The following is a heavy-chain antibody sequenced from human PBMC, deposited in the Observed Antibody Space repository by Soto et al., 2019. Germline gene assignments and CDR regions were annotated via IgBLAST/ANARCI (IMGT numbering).Heavy chain of an antibody. CDR3: ASRSSGWYFDY. CDR1: GFTFSAYA. V-gene: IGHV3-23*01. D-gene: IGHD6-19*01. CDR2: ISSSGGST. J-gene: IGHJ4*02. Sequence: GGSLRLSCAASGFTFSAYAMNWVRQAPGKGLEWVSAISSSGGSTYYADSVKGRFTISRDNSKNTLYLQMNSLRAEDTAVYYCASRSSGWYFDYWGQGTLVTVSS.